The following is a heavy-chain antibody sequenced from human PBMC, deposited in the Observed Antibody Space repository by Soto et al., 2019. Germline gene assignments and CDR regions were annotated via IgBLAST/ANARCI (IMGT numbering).Heavy chain of an antibody. D-gene: IGHD5-12*01. V-gene: IGHV3-9*01. J-gene: IGHJ4*02. CDR3: AKDGGIVRATPYYFDY. Sequence: EVQLVESGGGLVQPGRSLRLSCAASGFTFDDYAMHWVRQAPGKGLEWVSGISWNSGSIGYADSVKGRFTISRDNAKNSLYLQMNSLRAEDTALYYCAKDGGIVRATPYYFDYWVQGTLVTVSS. CDR2: ISWNSGSI. CDR1: GFTFDDYA.